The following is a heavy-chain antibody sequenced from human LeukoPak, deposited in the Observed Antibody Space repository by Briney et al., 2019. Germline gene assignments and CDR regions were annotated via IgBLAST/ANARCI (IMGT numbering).Heavy chain of an antibody. J-gene: IGHJ4*02. CDR3: ARWRGSTSERSDY. CDR1: GFTFSDYW. Sequence: GGSLRLSCTASGFTFSDYWMTWVRQSPGKGLEGVANIKQDGRAKYYVDSVKGRFNISRDNAKNSLYLQMDSLRVEDTATYYCARWRGSTSERSDYWGQGTLVTVSS. CDR2: IKQDGRAK. D-gene: IGHD2-2*01. V-gene: IGHV3-7*01.